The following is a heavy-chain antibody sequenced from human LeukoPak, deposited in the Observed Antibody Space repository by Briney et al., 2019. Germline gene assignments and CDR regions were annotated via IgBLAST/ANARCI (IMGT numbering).Heavy chain of an antibody. D-gene: IGHD2-15*01. CDR1: GYTFTGYY. CDR2: INPNSGGT. V-gene: IGHV1-2*06. CDR3: ARGYCSGGTCYLVANWFDP. Sequence: GASVKVSCKASGYTFTGYYMYWVRQAPGQGLEWMGRINPNSGGTDYAQNFQGRVTMTRDTSISTAYMELSRLRSDDTAVYYCARGYCSGGTCYLVANWFDPWGQGTLVTVSS. J-gene: IGHJ5*02.